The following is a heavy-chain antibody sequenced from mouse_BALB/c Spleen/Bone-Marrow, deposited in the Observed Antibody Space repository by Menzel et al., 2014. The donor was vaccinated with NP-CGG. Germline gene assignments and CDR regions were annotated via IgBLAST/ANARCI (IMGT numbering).Heavy chain of an antibody. J-gene: IGHJ4*01. V-gene: IGHV5-12-2*01. D-gene: IGHD3-1*01. CDR1: GFTFSSYT. CDR3: SRHVGNPYAMDY. Sequence: EVQGVESGGGLVQPGGSLKLSCAASGFTFSSYTMSWVRQTPEKRLEWVAYISNGGGSTSYPDTVKGRSTISRDNAKNTLYLQMSSLKSEDTAMYYCSRHVGNPYAMDYWGQGTSVTVSS. CDR2: ISNGGGST.